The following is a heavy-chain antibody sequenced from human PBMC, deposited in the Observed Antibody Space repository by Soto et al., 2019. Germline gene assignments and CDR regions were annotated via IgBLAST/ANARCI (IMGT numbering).Heavy chain of an antibody. Sequence: QVQLVESGGGVVQPGRSLRLSCAASGFIFSSYSMHWVRQAPGKGLEWVAMISNAGSNKDYVDSVKGRFTSSRDNSNNTLTLQMNSLIAEDTAVYYCTRDQFLDAFDIWGQGTMVTVSS. J-gene: IGHJ3*02. V-gene: IGHV3-30-3*01. CDR1: GFIFSSYS. CDR2: ISNAGSNK. CDR3: TRDQFLDAFDI. D-gene: IGHD2-21*01.